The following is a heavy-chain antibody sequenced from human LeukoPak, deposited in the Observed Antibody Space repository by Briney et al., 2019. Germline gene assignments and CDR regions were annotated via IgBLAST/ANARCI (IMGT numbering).Heavy chain of an antibody. CDR1: GGSISSYY. J-gene: IGHJ5*02. CDR3: AREDIVATTPGRFDP. Sequence: PSETLSLTCTVSGGSISSYYWSWIRQPPGKGLEWIGYIYYSGSTNYNPSLKSRVTISVDTSKNQFSLKLSSVTAADTAVYYCAREDIVATTPGRFDPWGQGTLVTVSS. V-gene: IGHV4-59*01. CDR2: IYYSGST. D-gene: IGHD5-12*01.